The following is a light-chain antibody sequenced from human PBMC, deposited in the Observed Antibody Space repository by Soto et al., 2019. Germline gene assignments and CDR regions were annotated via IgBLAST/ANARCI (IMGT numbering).Light chain of an antibody. CDR3: NSYTNDAAVIYV. CDR2: DVS. V-gene: IGLV2-14*03. CDR1: SSDIGTYHY. J-gene: IGLJ1*01. Sequence: QSALTQPASVSGSPGQSITISCTGTSSDIGTYHYVSWYQQHPGKAPKLVLYDVSQRPSGVSNRFSGSKSGNTASLTISGLQAEDEADYYCNSYTNDAAVIYVFGTGTKVTVL.